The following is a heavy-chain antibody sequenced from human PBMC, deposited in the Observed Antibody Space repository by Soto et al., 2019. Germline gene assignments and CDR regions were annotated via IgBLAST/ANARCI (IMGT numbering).Heavy chain of an antibody. J-gene: IGHJ4*02. D-gene: IGHD6-13*01. CDR3: ARERGTIAAAGTFFEY. V-gene: IGHV1-18*01. CDR2: SSAYNGNT. CDR1: GYTFTSYG. Sequence: QVHLVQSGAEVKKPGASVKVSCKASGYTFTSYGISWVRQAPGQGLEWMGWSSAYNGNTKYAQKVQGRVTMTTDTSTNTAFMELRSLRSDDTAVYYCARERGTIAAAGTFFEYWGQGTLVTVSS.